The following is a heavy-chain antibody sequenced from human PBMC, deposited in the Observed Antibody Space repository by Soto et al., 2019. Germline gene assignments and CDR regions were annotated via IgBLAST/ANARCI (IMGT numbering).Heavy chain of an antibody. V-gene: IGHV1-18*01. CDR1: GYTFTSYG. J-gene: IGHJ4*02. Sequence: QVQLVQSGAEVKKPGASVKVSCKASGYTFTSYGISWVRQAPGQGRDWMGWISAYNGNTIYAQKLQGRVPMTTDTITSTAYRELISLCSDDTAVYYCERGGEYYDILTGYDNPNAPFDYWGQGNLVTFAS. CDR2: ISAYNGNT. D-gene: IGHD3-9*01. CDR3: ERGGEYYDILTGYDNPNAPFDY.